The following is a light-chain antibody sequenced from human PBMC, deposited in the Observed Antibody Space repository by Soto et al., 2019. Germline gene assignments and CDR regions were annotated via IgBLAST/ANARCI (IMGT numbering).Light chain of an antibody. CDR3: QSYDSSLSGHVV. CDR2: GNS. Sequence: QSVLTQPPSVSGAPGQRVTISCTGSSSNIGAGYDVHWYQQLPGTAPKLLIYGNSNRPSGVPDRFSGSKSGTSASLAITGRQAEDEADYYCQSYDSSLSGHVVFGGGTKLIVL. CDR1: SSNIGAGYD. V-gene: IGLV1-40*01. J-gene: IGLJ2*01.